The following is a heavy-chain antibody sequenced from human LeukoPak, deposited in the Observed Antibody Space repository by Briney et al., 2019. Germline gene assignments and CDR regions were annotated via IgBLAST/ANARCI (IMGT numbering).Heavy chain of an antibody. CDR2: IYYSGST. J-gene: IGHJ5*02. V-gene: IGHV4-59*01. CDR1: GGSISSYY. CDR3: ARSARSGWFDP. Sequence: SETLSLTCTVSGGSISSYYWSWIRQPPGKGLEWIGYIYYSGSTNYNPSLKSRVTISVDTSKNQFSLKLSSVTAADTAMYYCARSARSGWFDPWGQGTLVTVSS. D-gene: IGHD3-3*01.